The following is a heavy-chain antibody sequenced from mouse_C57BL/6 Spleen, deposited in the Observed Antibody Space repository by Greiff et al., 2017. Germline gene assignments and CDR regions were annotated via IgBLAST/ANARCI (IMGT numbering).Heavy chain of an antibody. J-gene: IGHJ1*03. Sequence: VQLQQSGPELVKPGASVKISCKASGYTFTDYYMNWVKQSHGKSLEWIGDINPNNGGTSYNQKFKGKATLTVDKSSSTAYMELRSLTSEDSAVYYGARSPSVVKTYFDVWGTGTTVTVSS. D-gene: IGHD2-2*01. V-gene: IGHV1-26*01. CDR1: GYTFTDYY. CDR3: ARSPSVVKTYFDV. CDR2: INPNNGGT.